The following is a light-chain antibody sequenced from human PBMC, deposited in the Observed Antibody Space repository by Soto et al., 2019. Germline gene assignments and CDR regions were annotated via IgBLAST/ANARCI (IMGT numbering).Light chain of an antibody. Sequence: TVLTQSPVTLSLSPGERATLSCRASQSVGGNVALYQQKPGQAPKLLISGPSSRAPGIPDRFSGSGSGADFTLSISRLEPEDFALYYCQHYAAAPITFGQGTRVYI. V-gene: IGKV3-20*01. CDR3: QHYAAAPIT. CDR1: QSVGGN. CDR2: GPS. J-gene: IGKJ5*01.